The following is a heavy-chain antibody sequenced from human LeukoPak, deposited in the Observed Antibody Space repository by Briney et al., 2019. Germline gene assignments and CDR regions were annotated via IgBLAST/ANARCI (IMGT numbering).Heavy chain of an antibody. Sequence: GGSLRLSCAASGFTFSSYSMNWVRQAPGKGLEWVSSISSSSSYIYYADSVKGRFTISRDNSKNTLYLQMNSLRAEDTAVYYCARVIRLHYFDYWGQGTLVTVSS. V-gene: IGHV3-21*01. CDR3: ARVIRLHYFDY. D-gene: IGHD3-16*01. J-gene: IGHJ4*02. CDR2: ISSSSSYI. CDR1: GFTFSSYS.